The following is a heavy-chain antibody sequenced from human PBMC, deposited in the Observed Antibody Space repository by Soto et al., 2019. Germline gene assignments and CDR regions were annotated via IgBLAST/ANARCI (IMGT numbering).Heavy chain of an antibody. V-gene: IGHV1-18*01. D-gene: IGHD5-18*01. Sequence: GASVKVSCKASGYTFTSYGISWVRQAPGQGLEWMGWISAYNGNTDYAQKLQGRVTMTTDTSTSTAYMELRSLRSDDTAVYYCERDAANYYYYYYMDVWGKGTTVTVSS. J-gene: IGHJ6*03. CDR2: ISAYNGNT. CDR1: GYTFTSYG. CDR3: ERDAANYYYYYYMDV.